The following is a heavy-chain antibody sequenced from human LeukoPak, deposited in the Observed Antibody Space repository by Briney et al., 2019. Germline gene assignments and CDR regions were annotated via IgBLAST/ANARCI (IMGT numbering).Heavy chain of an antibody. J-gene: IGHJ4*02. Sequence: SETLSLTCTVSGGSISSYYWSWIRQPPGKGLEWIGYIYYSGSTNYNPSLKSRVTISVDTSKNQFSLKLSSVTAADTAVYYCARLGSWYDSSYYFDYWGQGTLVTVSS. CDR2: IYYSGST. D-gene: IGHD6-13*01. V-gene: IGHV4-59*01. CDR3: ARLGSWYDSSYYFDY. CDR1: GGSISSYY.